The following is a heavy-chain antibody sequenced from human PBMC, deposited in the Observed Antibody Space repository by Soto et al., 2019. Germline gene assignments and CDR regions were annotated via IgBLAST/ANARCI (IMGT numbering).Heavy chain of an antibody. Sequence: EVQLEESGGALVQPGRSLRLSCAASGCTFDEYAMYWVRQVLGKGLEWVSSISWNSGNIGYADSVKGRLTTSRDNAENSLYLQMNSLRPEDTALYYCVRSKGGYSYGTPFDYWGQGTLVTVSS. CDR1: GCTFDEYA. J-gene: IGHJ4*02. CDR3: VRSKGGYSYGTPFDY. V-gene: IGHV3-9*01. CDR2: ISWNSGNI. D-gene: IGHD5-18*01.